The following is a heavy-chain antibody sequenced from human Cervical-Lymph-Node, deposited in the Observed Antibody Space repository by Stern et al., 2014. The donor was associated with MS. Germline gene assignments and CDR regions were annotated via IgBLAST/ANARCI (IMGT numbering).Heavy chain of an antibody. Sequence: QLVQSGPEVKKPGTSVKVSCKASGFTFTSSAVQWVRQARGQRLEWIGWIVVGSGNTNYAQKFQERFTITRDMSTSTAYMELSSLRSEDTAVYYCAADRDSSGYYFDAFDIWGQGTMVTVSS. V-gene: IGHV1-58*01. CDR3: AADRDSSGYYFDAFDI. J-gene: IGHJ3*02. CDR1: GFTFTSSA. CDR2: IVVGSGNT. D-gene: IGHD3-22*01.